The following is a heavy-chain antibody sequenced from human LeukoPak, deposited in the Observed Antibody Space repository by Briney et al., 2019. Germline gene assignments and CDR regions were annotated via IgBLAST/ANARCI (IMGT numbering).Heavy chain of an antibody. CDR2: IYYSGST. J-gene: IGHJ6*03. CDR3: ARERRSSWYYYYYYMDV. D-gene: IGHD6-13*01. CDR1: GGSISSYY. V-gene: IGHV4-59*01. Sequence: PSETLSLTCTVSGGSISSYYWSWIRQPPGKGLEWIGYIYYSGSTNYNPSLKSRVTISVDTSKNQFSLKLSSVTAADTAVYYCARERRSSWYYYYYYMDVWGKGTTVTVSS.